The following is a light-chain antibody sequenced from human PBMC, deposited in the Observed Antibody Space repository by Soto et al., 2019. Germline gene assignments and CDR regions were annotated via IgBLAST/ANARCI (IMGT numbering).Light chain of an antibody. V-gene: IGLV2-14*01. CDR2: DAS. CDR1: SSDVGAYNY. J-gene: IGLJ1*01. Sequence: QSVLTQVGSVYRSPGQSIAISYNGNSSDVGAYNYVSWYQQHPGKAPKLMIYDASHRPSGASDRFSGSKSGNTASLTISGLQPEDEADYYCTSYTSSSTYVFGTGTKVTVL. CDR3: TSYTSSSTYV.